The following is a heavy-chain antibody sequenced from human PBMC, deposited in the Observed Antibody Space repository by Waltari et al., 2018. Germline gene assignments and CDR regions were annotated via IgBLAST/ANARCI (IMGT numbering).Heavy chain of an antibody. J-gene: IGHJ5*02. Sequence: QVQLQESGPGLVKPSQTLSLTCTVSGGSISSGSYYWSWIRQPAGKGLEWIGYIDPSGSTNYIPALKSRVTIAVDTSKNQFALKLSSVTAADTAVYYCARGDYGRFFWFDPWGQGTLVTVSS. CDR2: IDPSGST. V-gene: IGHV4-61*09. D-gene: IGHD4-17*01. CDR1: GGSISSGSYY. CDR3: ARGDYGRFFWFDP.